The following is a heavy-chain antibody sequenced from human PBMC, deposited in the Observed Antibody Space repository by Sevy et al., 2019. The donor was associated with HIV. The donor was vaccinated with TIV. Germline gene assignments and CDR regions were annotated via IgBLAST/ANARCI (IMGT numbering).Heavy chain of an antibody. D-gene: IGHD5-18*01. CDR3: ARDHVDTAMVKVFDY. V-gene: IGHV3-48*02. Sequence: GGSLRLSCAASGFTFSSYSMNWDRQAPGKGLEWVSYISSSSSTIYYAYSVKGRFTISRDNAKNSLYLQMNSLRDEDTAVYYCARDHVDTAMVKVFDYWGQGTLVTVSS. CDR2: ISSSSSTI. CDR1: GFTFSSYS. J-gene: IGHJ4*02.